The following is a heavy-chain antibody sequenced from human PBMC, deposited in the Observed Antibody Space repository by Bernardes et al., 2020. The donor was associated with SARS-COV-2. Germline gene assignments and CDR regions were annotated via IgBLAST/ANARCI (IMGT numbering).Heavy chain of an antibody. V-gene: IGHV3-21*01. CDR2: ISSSSTYT. CDR3: ARDGDVVGAKDAVDI. CDR1: GFTFSSYT. J-gene: IGHJ3*02. D-gene: IGHD1-26*01. Sequence: GGYLRLSCAASGFTFSSYTMNWVRQAPAKGLEWVSSISSSSTYTYYADSVKGRFTISRDNAKNSLYLQMNSLRAEDTAVYYCARDGDVVGAKDAVDIWGQGTMVTVS.